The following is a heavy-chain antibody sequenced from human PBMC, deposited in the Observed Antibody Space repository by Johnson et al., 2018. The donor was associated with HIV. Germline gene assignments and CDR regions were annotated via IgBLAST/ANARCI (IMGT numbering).Heavy chain of an antibody. CDR2: MSSDGSKK. D-gene: IGHD3-22*01. Sequence: QVQLVESGGGAVQPGKSLRLSCAASEFTFSTYVMHWVRQAPGKGLEWVAVMSSDGSKKYYVDAVKGRFIISRDNSKKTLYLQMNSLRVEDTAVYYCAKDRGGYYCSSGYGAFDICGQGTMVTVSS. J-gene: IGHJ3*02. CDR1: EFTFSTYV. V-gene: IGHV3-30*18. CDR3: AKDRGGYYCSSGYGAFDI.